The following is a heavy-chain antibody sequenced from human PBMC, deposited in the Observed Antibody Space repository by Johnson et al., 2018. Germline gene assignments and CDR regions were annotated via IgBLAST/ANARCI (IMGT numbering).Heavy chain of an antibody. CDR3: AKDYDSSGYASQE. CDR2: ISWNSGSI. V-gene: IGHV3-9*01. Sequence: VQLVQSGGGLVQXGRSLRLSCAASGFTFDDSAMHWVRQAPGKGLEWVSGISWNSGSIGYADSVKGRFSISRDSAKNSLYLQMNRLRPEDTALYYCAKDYDSSGYASQEWGQGTLVIVSS. D-gene: IGHD3-22*01. J-gene: IGHJ1*01. CDR1: GFTFDDSA.